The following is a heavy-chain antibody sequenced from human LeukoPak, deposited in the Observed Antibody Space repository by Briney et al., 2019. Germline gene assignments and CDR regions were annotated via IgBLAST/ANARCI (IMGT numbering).Heavy chain of an antibody. J-gene: IGHJ4*02. D-gene: IGHD2-15*01. V-gene: IGHV3-9*03. CDR2: ISWNSGSI. CDR3: AKDVSLGYCSGGSCSAHFDY. Sequence: GRSLRLSCAASGFTFDDYAMRWVRQAPGKGLGWVSGISWNSGSIGYADSVKGRFTISRDNAKNSLYLQMNSLRAEDMALYYCAKDVSLGYCSGGSCSAHFDYWGQGTLVTVSS. CDR1: GFTFDDYA.